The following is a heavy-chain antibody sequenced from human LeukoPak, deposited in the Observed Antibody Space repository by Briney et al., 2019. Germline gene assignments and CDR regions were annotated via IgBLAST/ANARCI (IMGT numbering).Heavy chain of an antibody. CDR2: ILTDGNNR. Sequence: GGSLRLSCVASGFTFGKYSVHWVRQAPGKGLEWVSSILTDGNNRHHADSVKGRFTISRDTSENTLYLQMNSLRPEDTAIYYCARDSLRGDYESPTGYWGQGTLVSVSS. J-gene: IGHJ4*02. CDR3: ARDSLRGDYESPTGY. CDR1: GFTFGKYS. V-gene: IGHV3-30-3*01. D-gene: IGHD4-17*01.